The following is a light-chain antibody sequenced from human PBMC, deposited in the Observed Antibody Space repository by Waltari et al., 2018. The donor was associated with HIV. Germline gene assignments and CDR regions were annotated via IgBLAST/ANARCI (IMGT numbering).Light chain of an antibody. J-gene: IGKJ1*01. V-gene: IGKV3D-15*01. CDR1: QSVSSN. Sequence: ATLSCRASQSVSSNLAWYQQKPGQAPRLLIYGASTRATGIPARFSGSGSGTEFTLTISSLQSEDFAVYYCQQYNKPPWTFGQGTTVEIK. CDR3: QQYNKPPWT. CDR2: GAS.